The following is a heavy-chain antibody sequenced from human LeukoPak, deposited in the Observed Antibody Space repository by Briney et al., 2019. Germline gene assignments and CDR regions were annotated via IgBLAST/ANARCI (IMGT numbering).Heavy chain of an antibody. J-gene: IGHJ5*02. CDR2: IYYSGST. V-gene: IGHV4-39*02. CDR1: GGSISSSSYY. D-gene: IGHD3-22*01. Sequence: PSETLSLTCTVSGGSISSSSYYWGWIRQPPGKGLGWIGSIYYSGSTYYNPSLKSRVTISVDTSKNQFSLKLSSVTAADTAVYYCARECYYDSSGYYQNWFDPWGQGTLVTISS. CDR3: ARECYYDSSGYYQNWFDP.